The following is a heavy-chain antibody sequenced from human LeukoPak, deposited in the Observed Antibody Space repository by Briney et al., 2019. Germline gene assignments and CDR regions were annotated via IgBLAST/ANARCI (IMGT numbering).Heavy chain of an antibody. V-gene: IGHV3-30*03. CDR3: ASPLKYGDYEP. CDR2: ISYDGSNK. Sequence: GGSLRLSCAASGFTFSSYGMHWVRQAPGKGLEWVAVISYDGSNKYYADSVKGRFTISRDNSKNTLYLQMNSLRAEDTAVYYCASPLKYGDYEPWGQGTLVTVSS. CDR1: GFTFSSYG. D-gene: IGHD4-17*01. J-gene: IGHJ5*02.